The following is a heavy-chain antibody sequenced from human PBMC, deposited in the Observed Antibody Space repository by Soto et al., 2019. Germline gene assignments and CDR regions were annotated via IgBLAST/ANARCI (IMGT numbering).Heavy chain of an antibody. Sequence: ASVKVSCKASGYTYISYSMHWVRQAPGQRLEWMGWVNVGNGNTKYSQNFQGRVTINQDTSASTAYMELSSLTSEDTAVYYCAREKWGSGSRWLDPWGQGTLVTVSS. CDR1: GYTYISYS. J-gene: IGHJ5*02. V-gene: IGHV1-3*01. D-gene: IGHD6-19*01. CDR2: VNVGNGNT. CDR3: AREKWGSGSRWLDP.